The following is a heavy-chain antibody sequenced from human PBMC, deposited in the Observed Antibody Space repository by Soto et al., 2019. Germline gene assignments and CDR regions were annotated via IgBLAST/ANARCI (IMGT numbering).Heavy chain of an antibody. Sequence: GGSLRLSCAASGFTFSSYEMNWVRQAPGKWLEWVSYISSSGSTIYYADSVKGRFTISRDNAKNSLYLQMNSLRAEDTAVYYCARDRINYDFWSGSKDAFDIWGQGXMVTV. CDR3: ARDRINYDFWSGSKDAFDI. J-gene: IGHJ3*02. CDR2: ISSSGSTI. CDR1: GFTFSSYE. V-gene: IGHV3-48*03. D-gene: IGHD3-3*01.